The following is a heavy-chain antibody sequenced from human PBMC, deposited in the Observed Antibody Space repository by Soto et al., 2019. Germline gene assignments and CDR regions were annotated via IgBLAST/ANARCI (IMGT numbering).Heavy chain of an antibody. CDR3: ARGDYYDSSGPFSDAFDI. Sequence: GGSLRLSCAASGFTFSSYGMHWVRQAPCKGLEWVAVISYDGSNKYYADSVKGRFTISRDNSKNTLYLQMNSLRAEDTAVYYCARGDYYDSSGPFSDAFDIWGQGTMVTVSS. CDR1: GFTFSSYG. V-gene: IGHV3-30*03. CDR2: ISYDGSNK. J-gene: IGHJ3*02. D-gene: IGHD3-22*01.